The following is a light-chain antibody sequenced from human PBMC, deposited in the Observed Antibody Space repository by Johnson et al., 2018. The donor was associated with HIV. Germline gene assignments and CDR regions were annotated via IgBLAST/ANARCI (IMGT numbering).Light chain of an antibody. V-gene: IGLV1-51*02. CDR2: END. J-gene: IGLJ1*01. Sequence: QCVLTQPPSVSAAPGQMVSISCSGSSSNIGKNYVSWFQQLPGTAPKLLICENDKRPSGIPDRFSGSKSGTSATLGITGLQTGDEADYYCGTWDSSLSFYVFGTGTKVTVL. CDR1: SSNIGKNY. CDR3: GTWDSSLSFYV.